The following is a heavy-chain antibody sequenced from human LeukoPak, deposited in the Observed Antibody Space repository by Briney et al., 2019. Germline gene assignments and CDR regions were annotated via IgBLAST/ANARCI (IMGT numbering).Heavy chain of an antibody. CDR1: GFTFSSYW. V-gene: IGHV3-7*03. J-gene: IGHJ4*02. CDR2: INQDGSEK. D-gene: IGHD6-6*01. Sequence: GGSLRVSCAASGFTFSSYWMSWVRQAPGKGLEWVANINQDGSEKYYVDSVKGRFTISRDNAKNSVYLQMNSLRAEDTAVYYCARTKYSSSYDYWGQGTLVTVSS. CDR3: ARTKYSSSYDY.